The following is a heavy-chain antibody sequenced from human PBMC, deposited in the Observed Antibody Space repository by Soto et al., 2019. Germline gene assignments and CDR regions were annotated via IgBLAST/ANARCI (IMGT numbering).Heavy chain of an antibody. CDR1: GFTFSSYW. V-gene: IGHV3-74*01. D-gene: IGHD3-9*01. Sequence: PGGSLRLSCAASGFTFSSYWMHWVRQAPGKGLVWVSRINSDGGSTSYADSVKGRFTISRDNAKNTLYLQMNSLRAEDTAVYYCARTIFRLAPFDYWGQGTLVTVSS. CDR2: INSDGGST. J-gene: IGHJ4*02. CDR3: ARTIFRLAPFDY.